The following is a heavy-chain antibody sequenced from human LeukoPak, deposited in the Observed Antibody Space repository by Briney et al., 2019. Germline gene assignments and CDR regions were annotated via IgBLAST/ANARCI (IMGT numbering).Heavy chain of an antibody. Sequence: SVKVSCKASGGTFSHYAISWVRQAPGQGLEWMGGIIPIIGTANYAQKIQGRVTITADKSTSTAYTELSSLRSEDTAVYYCARDRPIAAAGNYWGQGTLFTVSS. CDR3: ARDRPIAAAGNY. J-gene: IGHJ4*02. D-gene: IGHD6-13*01. CDR2: IIPIIGTA. V-gene: IGHV1-69*06. CDR1: GGTFSHYA.